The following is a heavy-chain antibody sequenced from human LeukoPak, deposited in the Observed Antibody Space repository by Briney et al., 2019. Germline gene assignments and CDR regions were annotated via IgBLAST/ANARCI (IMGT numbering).Heavy chain of an antibody. CDR3: ARGVYDFWYYCYYMDV. D-gene: IGHD3-3*01. CDR1: GGSFSGYY. Sequence: TSETLSLTCAVYGGSFSGYYWSWIRQPPGKGLEWIGYIYYSGSTNYNPSLKSRVTISVDTSKNQFSLKLSSVTAADTAVYYCARGVYDFWYYCYYMDVWGKGTTVTISS. V-gene: IGHV4-59*01. CDR2: IYYSGST. J-gene: IGHJ6*03.